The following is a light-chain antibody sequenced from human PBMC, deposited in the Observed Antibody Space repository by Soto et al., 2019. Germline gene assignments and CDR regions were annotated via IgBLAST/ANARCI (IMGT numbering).Light chain of an antibody. J-gene: IGKJ1*01. CDR1: QSVGSNY. Sequence: DIVLTQSPGTLSLSPGERATLSCRASQSVGSNYLAWYQQKPGQAPRLVIFAASKRATGIPDRFSGSGSGSDFTLTISRLEPEDFAVYFCHQYGTSPWTFGQGTKVEIK. CDR3: HQYGTSPWT. V-gene: IGKV3-20*01. CDR2: AAS.